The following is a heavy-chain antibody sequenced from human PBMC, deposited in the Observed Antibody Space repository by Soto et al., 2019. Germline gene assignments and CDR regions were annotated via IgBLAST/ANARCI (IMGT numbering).Heavy chain of an antibody. CDR2: IYASGST. CDR3: ARDSDSGSYYDPNGFDP. CDR1: GGSVSNSY. D-gene: IGHD1-26*01. Sequence: PSETLSLTCAVSGGSVSNSYWSWIRQPAGKGLEWLGRIYASGSTTYNPTLKSRLTMSVDTSKNQFSLKLSSVTAADTAVYYCARDSDSGSYYDPNGFDPGGQGTLVT. J-gene: IGHJ5*02. V-gene: IGHV4-4*07.